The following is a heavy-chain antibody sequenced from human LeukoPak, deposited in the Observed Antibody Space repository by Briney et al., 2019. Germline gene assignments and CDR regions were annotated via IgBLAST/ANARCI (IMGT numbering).Heavy chain of an antibody. CDR2: ISGSGGST. Sequence: GVSLRLSCAASGFTFSSYAMSWVRQAPGKGLEWVSAISGSGGSTYYADSVKGRFTISRDNSKNTLYLQMNSLRAEDTAVYYCAKGRRYCSSTSCPAGMDVWGQGTTVTVSS. V-gene: IGHV3-23*01. J-gene: IGHJ6*02. CDR1: GFTFSSYA. CDR3: AKGRRYCSSTSCPAGMDV. D-gene: IGHD2-2*01.